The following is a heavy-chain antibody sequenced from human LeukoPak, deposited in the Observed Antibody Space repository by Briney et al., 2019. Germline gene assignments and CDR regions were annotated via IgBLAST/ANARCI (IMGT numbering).Heavy chain of an antibody. Sequence: ASVKVSCKASGYTFTGYYMHWVRQAPAQGLEWMGWINPNSGGTNYAQKFQGRVTMTRDTSISTAYMELSRLRSDDTAVYYCARGAARKIYYFDYWGQGTLVTVSS. V-gene: IGHV1-2*02. D-gene: IGHD6-6*01. CDR3: ARGAARKIYYFDY. J-gene: IGHJ4*02. CDR2: INPNSGGT. CDR1: GYTFTGYY.